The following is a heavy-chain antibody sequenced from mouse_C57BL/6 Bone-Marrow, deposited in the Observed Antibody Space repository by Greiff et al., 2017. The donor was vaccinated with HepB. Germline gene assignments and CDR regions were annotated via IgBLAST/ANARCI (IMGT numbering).Heavy chain of an antibody. CDR2: ISSGGSYT. CDR3: ASPGDRYFDV. Sequence: EVQGVESGGDLVKPGGSLKLSCAASGFTFSSYGMSWVRQTPDKRLEWVATISSGGSYTHYQDSVKGRFTISRDNAKNTRYLQLSSLKSEDTAMYYFASPGDRYFDVWGTGTTVTVSS. CDR1: GFTFSSYG. J-gene: IGHJ1*03. V-gene: IGHV5-6*01.